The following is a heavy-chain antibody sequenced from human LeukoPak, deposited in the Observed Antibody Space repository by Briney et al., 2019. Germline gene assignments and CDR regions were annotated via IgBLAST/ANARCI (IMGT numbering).Heavy chain of an antibody. J-gene: IGHJ4*02. CDR3: VIMAGY. D-gene: IGHD3-10*01. V-gene: IGHV4-39*01. Sequence: SETLSLTCPVSGGSISSSNSYRGWIRPPPGKGLEWIGSLYYGGNSYYNPSLKSRVTISADTPKNQFSLKLTSVTATDMAVYYCVIMAGYWGQGVLVTVSS. CDR1: GGSISSSNSY. CDR2: LYYGGNS.